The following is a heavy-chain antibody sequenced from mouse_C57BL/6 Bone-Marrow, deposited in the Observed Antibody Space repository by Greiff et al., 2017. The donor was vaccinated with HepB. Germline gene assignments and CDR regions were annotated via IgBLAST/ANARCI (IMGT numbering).Heavy chain of an antibody. Sequence: EVKLVESGAELVRPGASVKLSCTASGFNIKDDYMHWVKQRPEQGLEWIGWIDPENGDTEYASKFQGKATITADTSSNTAYLQLSSLTSEDTAVYYCTTHYYGSSYGFDVWGTGTTVTVSS. D-gene: IGHD1-1*01. J-gene: IGHJ1*03. CDR3: TTHYYGSSYGFDV. CDR2: IDPENGDT. CDR1: GFNIKDDY. V-gene: IGHV14-4*01.